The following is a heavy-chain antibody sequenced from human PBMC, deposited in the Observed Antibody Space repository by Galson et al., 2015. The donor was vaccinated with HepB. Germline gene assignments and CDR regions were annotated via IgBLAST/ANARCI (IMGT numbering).Heavy chain of an antibody. D-gene: IGHD4-17*01. CDR2: ISAYNGNT. J-gene: IGHJ4*02. V-gene: IGHV1-18*01. Sequence: SVKVSCKASGYTFTSYGIGWVRQAPEQGLEWMGWISAYNGNTNYAQKLQGRVTMATDTSTSTAYMELRSLRSDDAAVYYCARDIARTVTTGGYWGQGTLVTVSS. CDR1: GYTFTSYG. CDR3: ARDIARTVTTGGY.